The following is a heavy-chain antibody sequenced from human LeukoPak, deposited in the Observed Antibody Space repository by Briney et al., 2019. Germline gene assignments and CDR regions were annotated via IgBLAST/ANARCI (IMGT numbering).Heavy chain of an antibody. CDR2: IRSKTYGGTT. Sequence: PGGSLRLSCTASGFTFGNYAMSWVRQAPGKGLEWVGFIRSKTYGGTTEYAASVKGRFTISRDDSKSIASLQMNSLKTEDTAAYYCARGQYYDTNGNQYYFDDWGQGTLVTVSS. CDR1: GFTFGNYA. V-gene: IGHV3-49*04. J-gene: IGHJ4*02. D-gene: IGHD2-8*01. CDR3: ARGQYYDTNGNQYYFDD.